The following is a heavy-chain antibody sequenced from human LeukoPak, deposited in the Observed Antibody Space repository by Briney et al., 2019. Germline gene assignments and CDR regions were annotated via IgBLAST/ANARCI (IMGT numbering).Heavy chain of an antibody. V-gene: IGHV3-7*01. CDR1: GFTVSSNY. CDR3: ARDLAGHYYGSGSSFDY. CDR2: IREDGSEK. D-gene: IGHD3-10*01. J-gene: IGHJ4*02. Sequence: GGSLRLSCAASGFTVSSNYMSWVRQAPGKGLEWVANIREDGSEKYYVDSVKGQFTISRDNAKNSPFLQMDSLRAEDTAVYYCARDLAGHYYGSGSSFDYWGQGTLVTVSS.